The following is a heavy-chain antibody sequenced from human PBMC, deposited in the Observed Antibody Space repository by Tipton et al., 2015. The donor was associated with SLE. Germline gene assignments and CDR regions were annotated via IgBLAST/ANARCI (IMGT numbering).Heavy chain of an antibody. J-gene: IGHJ6*02. D-gene: IGHD3-22*01. CDR2: IYTSGST. V-gene: IGHV4-4*08. CDR3: ARGKYYYDSSGYGYGMDV. CDR1: GGSISSYY. Sequence: TLSLTCTVSGGSISSYYWSWIRQPPGKGLEWIGHIYTSGSTNYNPSLKSRVTISVETSKNQFSLKLSSVTAADTAVYYCARGKYYYDSSGYGYGMDVWGQGTTVTVSS.